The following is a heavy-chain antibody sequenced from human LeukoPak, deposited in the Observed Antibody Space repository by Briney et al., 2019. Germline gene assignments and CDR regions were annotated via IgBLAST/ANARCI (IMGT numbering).Heavy chain of an antibody. D-gene: IGHD3-10*01. CDR3: ANRISGSSS. J-gene: IGHJ5*02. V-gene: IGHV3-23*01. CDR2: ISGSGGST. CDR1: GFTFSSYG. Sequence: GGSLRLSCAASGFTFSSYGMSWVRQAPGKGLEWVSAISGSGGSTYYADSVKGRFTISRDNSKNTVFLQMNSLRAEDTGVYYCANRISGSSSWGQGTLVTVSS.